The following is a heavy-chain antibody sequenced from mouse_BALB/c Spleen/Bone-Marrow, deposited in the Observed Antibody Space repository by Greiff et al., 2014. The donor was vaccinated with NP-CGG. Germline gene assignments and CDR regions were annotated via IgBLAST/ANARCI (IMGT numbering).Heavy chain of an antibody. Sequence: VQLQQSGPELVKPGASVKISCKASGYSFTSYYIHWVKQRPGQGLEWTGWIFPGSGNTKYNEKFKGKATLTADTSSSTAYMQLSSLTSEDSAVYFCARGRFTTVVATGAMDYWGQGTSVTVSS. V-gene: IGHV1-66*01. CDR2: IFPGSGNT. CDR3: ARGRFTTVVATGAMDY. J-gene: IGHJ4*01. D-gene: IGHD1-1*01. CDR1: GYSFTSYY.